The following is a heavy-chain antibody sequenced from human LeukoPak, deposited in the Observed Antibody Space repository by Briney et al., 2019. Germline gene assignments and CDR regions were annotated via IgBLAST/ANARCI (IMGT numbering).Heavy chain of an antibody. CDR2: ISSNGGST. CDR1: GFTFSSYA. V-gene: IGHV3-64*01. CDR3: ARQEYSSSSEPIDY. Sequence: GGSLRLSCAASGFTFSSYAMHWVRQAPGKGLEYVSAISSNGGSTYYANSVKGRFTISRDNSKNTLYLQMGSLRAEDMAVYYCARQEYSSSSEPIDYWGQGTLVTVSS. J-gene: IGHJ4*02. D-gene: IGHD6-6*01.